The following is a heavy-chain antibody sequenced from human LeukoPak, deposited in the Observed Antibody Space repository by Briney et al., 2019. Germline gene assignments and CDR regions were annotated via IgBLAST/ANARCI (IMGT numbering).Heavy chain of an antibody. CDR3: ARHTYYYDSSDYYLDAFDI. V-gene: IGHV4-39*01. CDR2: IYYSGST. CDR1: GGSISSSSYY. Sequence: PSETLSLTCTVSGGSISSSSYYWGWIRQPPGKGLEWIGSIYYSGSTYYNPSLKSRVTISVDTSKNQFSLKLSSVTAADTAVYYCARHTYYYDSSDYYLDAFDIWGQGTMVTVSS. D-gene: IGHD3-22*01. J-gene: IGHJ3*02.